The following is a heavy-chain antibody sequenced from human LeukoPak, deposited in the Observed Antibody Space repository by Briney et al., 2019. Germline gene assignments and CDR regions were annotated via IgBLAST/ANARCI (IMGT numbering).Heavy chain of an antibody. V-gene: IGHV4-4*07. Sequence: SETLSLTCTVSGGSISSYYWSWIRQPAGEGLEWIGRIYTSGSTNYNPSLKSRVTMSVDTSKNQFSLKLSSVTAADTAVYYCARETYYDFWSGYYFDYWGQGTLVTVSS. CDR3: ARETYYDFWSGYYFDY. CDR2: IYTSGST. CDR1: GGSISSYY. D-gene: IGHD3-3*01. J-gene: IGHJ4*02.